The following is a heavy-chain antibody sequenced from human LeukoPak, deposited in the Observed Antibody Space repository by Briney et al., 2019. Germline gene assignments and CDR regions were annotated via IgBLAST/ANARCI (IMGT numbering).Heavy chain of an antibody. CDR2: IYYSGST. J-gene: IGHJ6*02. CDR1: GGSISSYY. Sequence: SETLSLTCTVSGGSISSYYWSWIRQPLGKGLEWIGYIYYSGSTNYNPSLKSRVTISVDTSKNQFSLKLSSVTAADTAVYYCAREVSDYGDYFYYYGMDVWGQGTTVTVSS. D-gene: IGHD4-17*01. CDR3: AREVSDYGDYFYYYGMDV. V-gene: IGHV4-59*01.